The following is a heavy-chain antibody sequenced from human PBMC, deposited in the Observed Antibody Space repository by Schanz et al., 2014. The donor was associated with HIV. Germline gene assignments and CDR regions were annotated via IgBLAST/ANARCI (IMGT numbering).Heavy chain of an antibody. Sequence: QVQLVESGGGVVQPGRSLRLSCAASGFTFSSYGMHWVRQAPGKGLEWVAVIWYDGSNKYYTDSVKGRFTISRDSSKNTLYLQMNSLRAEDTAVYFCARDVAGCSGTSCFSDAFDIWGQGTTVTVSS. J-gene: IGHJ3*02. CDR1: GFTFSSYG. CDR3: ARDVAGCSGTSCFSDAFDI. D-gene: IGHD2-2*01. V-gene: IGHV3-33*08. CDR2: IWYDGSNK.